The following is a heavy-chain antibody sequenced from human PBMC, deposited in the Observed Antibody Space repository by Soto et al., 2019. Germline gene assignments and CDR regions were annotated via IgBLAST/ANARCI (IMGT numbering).Heavy chain of an antibody. CDR3: AREGEGHDAFDI. D-gene: IGHD1-26*01. CDR1: GFTFSNYG. V-gene: IGHV3-33*01. J-gene: IGHJ3*02. CDR2: IWYDRSNK. Sequence: GGSLRLSCAASGFTFSNYGMHWVRQAPGKGLEWVAVIWYDRSNKYYADSVKGRFTISRDNSENTLHLQMNSLRAEDTAVYYCAREGEGHDAFDIWGQGTMVTVSS.